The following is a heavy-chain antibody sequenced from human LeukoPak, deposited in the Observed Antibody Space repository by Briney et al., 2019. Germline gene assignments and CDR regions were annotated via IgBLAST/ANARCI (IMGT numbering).Heavy chain of an antibody. J-gene: IGHJ6*03. D-gene: IGHD6-6*01. CDR1: GGTFSSYA. CDR2: IIPIFATA. CDR3: ARAEYSSSGGYYYYYYMDV. V-gene: IGHV1-69*05. Sequence: ASVRVSCKASGGTFSSYAISWVRQAPGQGLEWMGGIIPIFATANYAQKFQGRVTITTDESTSTAYMELSSLRSEDTAVYYCARAEYSSSGGYYYYYYMDVWGKGTTVTVSS.